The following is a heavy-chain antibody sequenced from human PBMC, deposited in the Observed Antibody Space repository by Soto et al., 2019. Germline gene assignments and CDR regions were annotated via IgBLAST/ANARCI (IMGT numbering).Heavy chain of an antibody. V-gene: IGHV3-23*01. CDR1: GFTFTSYG. CDR3: ARDVGLDSDDFFAY. CDR2: IRGDGGQT. J-gene: IGHJ4*02. Sequence: GGSLRLSCTASGFTFTSYGMGWVRQAPGKGLQWVATIRGDGGQTHYTDSVKGRSSTSRDNSKHTVYLQMDSLRAEDTAMYFCARDVGLDSDDFFAYGGQGTQVTVSS. D-gene: IGHD3-9*01.